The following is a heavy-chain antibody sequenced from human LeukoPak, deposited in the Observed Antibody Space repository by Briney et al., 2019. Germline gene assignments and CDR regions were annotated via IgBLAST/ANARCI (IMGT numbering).Heavy chain of an antibody. Sequence: GVSLRLSCAASGFTLSSYWMHWVRQAPGKGLVWVSLMQTDGSRTSYADSVKGRFTISRDNPKNTLYLQMNSLRVEGTAVYYCARDGDGVVEFDYWGQGSLVTVSS. CDR2: MQTDGSRT. CDR3: ARDGDGVVEFDY. J-gene: IGHJ4*02. V-gene: IGHV3-74*01. D-gene: IGHD2-21*01. CDR1: GFTLSSYW.